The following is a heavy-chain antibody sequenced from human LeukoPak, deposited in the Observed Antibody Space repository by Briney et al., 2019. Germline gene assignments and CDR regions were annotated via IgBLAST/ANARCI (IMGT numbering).Heavy chain of an antibody. CDR1: GGSISSGGYS. V-gene: IGHV4-30-2*01. CDR3: ARGGDGYPYYFDY. Sequence: SETLSLTCAVSGGSISSGGYSWSWIRQPPGKGLEWIGYIYHSGSTYYNPSLKSRVTISVDTSKNQFSLKLSSVTAADTAVYYCARGGDGYPYYFDYWGQGTLVTVSS. CDR2: IYHSGST. D-gene: IGHD5-24*01. J-gene: IGHJ4*02.